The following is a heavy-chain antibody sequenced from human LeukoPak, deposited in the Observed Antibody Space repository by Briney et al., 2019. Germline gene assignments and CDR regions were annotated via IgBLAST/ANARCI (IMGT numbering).Heavy chain of an antibody. D-gene: IGHD3-10*01. CDR2: INHSGST. Sequence: SETLSLTCAVYGGSFSGYYWSWIRQPPGKGLEWIGEINHSGSTNYNPSLKGRVTISVDTSKNQFSLKLSSVTAADTAVYYCARVVRGVPFDYWGQGTLVTVSS. V-gene: IGHV4-34*01. J-gene: IGHJ4*02. CDR1: GGSFSGYY. CDR3: ARVVRGVPFDY.